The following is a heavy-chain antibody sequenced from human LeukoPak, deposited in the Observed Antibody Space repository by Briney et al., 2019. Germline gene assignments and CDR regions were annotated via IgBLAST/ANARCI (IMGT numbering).Heavy chain of an antibody. Sequence: SETLSLTCAVYGGSFSGYYWSWIRQPPGKGLEWIGEINHSGSTNHNPSLKSRVTISVDTSKNQFSLKLSSVTAADTAVYYCATDLAVVTESEYFQHWGQGTLVTVSS. CDR1: GGSFSGYY. D-gene: IGHD2-21*02. J-gene: IGHJ1*01. CDR2: INHSGST. CDR3: ATDLAVVTESEYFQH. V-gene: IGHV4-34*01.